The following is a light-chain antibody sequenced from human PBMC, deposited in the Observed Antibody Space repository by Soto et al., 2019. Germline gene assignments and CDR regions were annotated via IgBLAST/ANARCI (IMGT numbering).Light chain of an antibody. Sequence: QAVVTQPPSVSGTPGQRVNMSCSGSSSNIGSKSVSWYQHLPQTAPKLLIYSNNQRPSGVPGRFSGSKSGTSASLAISGLQSDDETQYYCAAWDDSLNVLVFGGRTKLTVL. CDR1: SSNIGSKS. V-gene: IGLV1-44*01. CDR3: AAWDDSLNVLV. J-gene: IGLJ2*01. CDR2: SNN.